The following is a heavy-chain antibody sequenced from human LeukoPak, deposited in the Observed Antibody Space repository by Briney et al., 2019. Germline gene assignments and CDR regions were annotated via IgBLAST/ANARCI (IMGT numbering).Heavy chain of an antibody. D-gene: IGHD6-13*01. CDR2: IRYDGSNK. V-gene: IGHV3-30*02. CDR1: GFIFNNYW. CDR3: AKDSSSHPRGFDY. Sequence: PGGSLRLSCAASGFIFNNYWMHWVRQAPGKGLEWVAFIRYDGSNKYYADSVKGRFTISRDNSKNTLYLQMNSLRAEDTAVYYCAKDSSSHPRGFDYWGQGTLVTVSS. J-gene: IGHJ4*02.